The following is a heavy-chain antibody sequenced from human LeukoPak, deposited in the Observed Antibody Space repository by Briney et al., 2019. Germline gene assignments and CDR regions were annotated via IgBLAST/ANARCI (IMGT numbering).Heavy chain of an antibody. CDR3: ARGAGSSSAYYYYYYYMDV. Sequence: GASVKVSCKASGYTFTTYDINWVRQATGQGLEWMGWMNPNSGNTGYAQKFQGRVSITRNTSISTAYMELSSLRSEDTAVCYCARGAGSSSAYYYYYYYMDVWGKGTTVTVSS. D-gene: IGHD6-6*01. V-gene: IGHV1-8*03. J-gene: IGHJ6*03. CDR1: GYTFTTYD. CDR2: MNPNSGNT.